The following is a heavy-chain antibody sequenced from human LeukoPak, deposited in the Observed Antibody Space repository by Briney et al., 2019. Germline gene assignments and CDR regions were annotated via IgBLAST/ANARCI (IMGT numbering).Heavy chain of an antibody. CDR1: GGSFSGYY. Sequence: SETLSLTCAVYGGSFSGYYWSWIRQPPGKGLEWMGEINHSGSTNYNPSLKSRVTISVDTSKNQFSLKMSSVTAAYTAVYYCARGSSLYCSSCSCYGRWFDPWGQGTLVTVSS. CDR2: INHSGST. D-gene: IGHD2-2*01. V-gene: IGHV4-34*01. CDR3: ARGSSLYCSSCSCYGRWFDP. J-gene: IGHJ5*02.